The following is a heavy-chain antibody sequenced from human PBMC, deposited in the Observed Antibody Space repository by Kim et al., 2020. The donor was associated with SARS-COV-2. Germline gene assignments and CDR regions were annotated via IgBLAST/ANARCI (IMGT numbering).Heavy chain of an antibody. D-gene: IGHD3-16*01. V-gene: IGHV3-7*01. CDR1: GFTFSSYW. Sequence: GGSLRLSCAASGFTFSSYWMSWVRQAPGKGLEWVANIKQDGSEKYYVDSVKGRFTISRDNAKNSLYLQMNSLRAEDTAVYYCAREPFGGVLVFDPLGQGTLVTVSS. CDR3: AREPFGGVLVFDP. CDR2: IKQDGSEK. J-gene: IGHJ5*02.